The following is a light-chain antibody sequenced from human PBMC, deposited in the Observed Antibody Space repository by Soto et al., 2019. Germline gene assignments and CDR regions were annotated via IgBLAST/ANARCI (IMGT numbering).Light chain of an antibody. J-gene: IGKJ1*01. Sequence: EIVMTQSPATLSVSPGETATLSCRASQSVSSSLAWYQQTPGQAPRLLISDASTRAAGLPARFSGSGSGTEFTLTISSLQSEDFAVYVCQQSNNWPKTFGQGTKVEMK. CDR1: QSVSSS. CDR2: DAS. V-gene: IGKV3-15*01. CDR3: QQSNNWPKT.